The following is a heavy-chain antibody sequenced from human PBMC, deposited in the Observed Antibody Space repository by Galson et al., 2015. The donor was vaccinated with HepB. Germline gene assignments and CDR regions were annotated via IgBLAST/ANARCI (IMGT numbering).Heavy chain of an antibody. CDR3: ARRGDYYDSSGYPPRGPYYYYGMDV. V-gene: IGHV1-46*01. CDR1: GYTFTSYY. CDR2: INPSGGST. J-gene: IGHJ6*02. D-gene: IGHD3-22*01. Sequence: SVKVSCKASGYTFTSYYMHWVRQAPGQGLEWMGIINPSGGSTSYAQKFQGRVTMTRDTSTSTVYMELSSLRSEDTAVYYCARRGDYYDSSGYPPRGPYYYYGMDVWGQGTTVTVSS.